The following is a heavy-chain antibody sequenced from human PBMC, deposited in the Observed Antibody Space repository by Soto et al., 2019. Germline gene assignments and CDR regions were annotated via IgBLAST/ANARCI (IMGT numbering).Heavy chain of an antibody. CDR2: IWYDGSNK. V-gene: IGHV3-33*01. CDR1: GFTFSSYG. Sequence: PGGSLRLSCAASGFTFSSYGMHWVSQAPGKGLEWVAVIWYDGSNKHYADPVKGRFTISRDNSKNTLSLQMNSLRAEDTAIYYCARDIDWYSNSSGFGNWGQGTPVTVSS. CDR3: ARDIDWYSNSSGFGN. J-gene: IGHJ4*02. D-gene: IGHD1-26*01.